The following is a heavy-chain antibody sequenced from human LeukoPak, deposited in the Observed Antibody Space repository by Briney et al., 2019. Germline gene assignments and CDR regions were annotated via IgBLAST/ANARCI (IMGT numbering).Heavy chain of an antibody. CDR2: IYSGGST. Sequence: GGSLRLSCAASGFTVSSNYMSWVRQAPGKGLEWVSVIYSGGSTYYADSVKGRFTISRDNSKNTLYLQMNSLRAEDTAVYYCARDRVVLPAPEWYFDLWGRGTLVTVSS. J-gene: IGHJ2*01. D-gene: IGHD4/OR15-4a*01. CDR3: ARDRVVLPAPEWYFDL. CDR1: GFTVSSNY. V-gene: IGHV3-66*01.